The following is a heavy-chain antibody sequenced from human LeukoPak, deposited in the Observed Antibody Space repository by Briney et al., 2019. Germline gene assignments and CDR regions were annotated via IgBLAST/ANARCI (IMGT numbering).Heavy chain of an antibody. Sequence: GGSLRLSCAASGFTFSSYSMNWVRQAPGKGLEWVSSISSSSSYIYYADSVKGRFTISRDNAKNSLYLQMNSLRAEDTAAYYCARGGYGDYDNWFDPWGQGTLVTVSS. CDR1: GFTFSSYS. J-gene: IGHJ5*02. V-gene: IGHV3-21*01. CDR2: ISSSSSYI. D-gene: IGHD4-17*01. CDR3: ARGGYGDYDNWFDP.